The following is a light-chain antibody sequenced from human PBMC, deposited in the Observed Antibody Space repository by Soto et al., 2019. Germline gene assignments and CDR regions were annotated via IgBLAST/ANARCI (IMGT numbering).Light chain of an antibody. V-gene: IGKV2-28*01. CDR1: QSLLYSNAYNY. CDR3: MQALQTPGT. J-gene: IGKJ3*01. CDR2: LGS. Sequence: DIVMTQSPLSLPVTPGEPASISCRSSQSLLYSNAYNYLDWYLQKPGQSPQLLIYLGSNRASGVPDRFSGSGSGTDFTLKISREEAEDVGVYYCMQALQTPGTFGPGTKVDIK.